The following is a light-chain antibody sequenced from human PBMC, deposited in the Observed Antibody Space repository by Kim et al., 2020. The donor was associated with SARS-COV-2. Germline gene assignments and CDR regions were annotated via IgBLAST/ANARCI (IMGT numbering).Light chain of an antibody. Sequence: QSVLTQPPSASGPPGQSVAISCTGTSSDIGAYNYVSWYQTHPGKAPKLIIYEVNKRPSGVPDRFSGSKSDNTASLTVSRLQAEDEADYYCSSYAGINSVVFGGGTQLTVL. CDR3: SSYAGINSVV. V-gene: IGLV2-8*01. CDR2: EVN. J-gene: IGLJ2*01. CDR1: SSDIGAYNY.